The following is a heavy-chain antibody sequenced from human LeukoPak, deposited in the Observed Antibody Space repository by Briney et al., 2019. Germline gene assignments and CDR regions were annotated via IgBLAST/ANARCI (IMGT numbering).Heavy chain of an antibody. CDR2: ISSSGSTI. J-gene: IGHJ4*02. Sequence: PGGSLRLSCAASGFTFSDYYMSWIRQAPGKGLEWVSYISSSGSTIDYADPVKGRFTISRDNAKNSLYLQMNSLRAEDTAVYYCARDPSSDRFQYFDYWGQGALVTVSS. V-gene: IGHV3-11*04. CDR3: ARDPSSDRFQYFDY. D-gene: IGHD6-19*01. CDR1: GFTFSDYY.